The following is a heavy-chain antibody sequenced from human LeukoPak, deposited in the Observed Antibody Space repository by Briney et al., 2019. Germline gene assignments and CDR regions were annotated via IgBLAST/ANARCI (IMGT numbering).Heavy chain of an antibody. CDR2: IYSGGST. Sequence: GGSLRLSCAASGFTFSSYEMSWVRQAPGKGLEWVSVIYSGGSTYYADSVKGRFTISRHNSKNTLYLQMNSLRAEDTAVYYCARVNTAMASDAFDIWGQGTVVTVSS. CDR1: GFTFSSYE. V-gene: IGHV3-53*04. CDR3: ARVNTAMASDAFDI. J-gene: IGHJ3*02. D-gene: IGHD5-18*01.